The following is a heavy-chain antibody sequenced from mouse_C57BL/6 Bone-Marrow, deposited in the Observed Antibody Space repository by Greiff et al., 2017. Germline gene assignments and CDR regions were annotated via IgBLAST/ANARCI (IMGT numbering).Heavy chain of an antibody. CDR2: IYPGDGDT. V-gene: IGHV1-80*01. Sequence: QVQLQQSGAELVKPGASVKISCKASGYAFSSYWMNWVKQRPGKGLEWIGQIYPGDGDTNYNGKFKGKATLTADKSSSTAYMQLSSLTSEDSAVYFCARRVQLFWYVDVWGTGTTVTVSS. J-gene: IGHJ1*03. CDR3: ARRVQLFWYVDV. CDR1: GYAFSSYW. D-gene: IGHD1-1*02.